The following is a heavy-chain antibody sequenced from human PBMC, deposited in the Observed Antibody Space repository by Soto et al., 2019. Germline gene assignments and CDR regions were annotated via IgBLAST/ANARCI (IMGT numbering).Heavy chain of an antibody. Sequence: SETLSLTCAVYGGSFSGYYLSWIRQPPGKGLEWIGEINHSGSTNYNPSLKSRVTISVDTSKNQFSLKLSSVTAADTAVYYCARVEIGQLAKIGFGMDVWGQGTTVTVSS. CDR2: INHSGST. D-gene: IGHD6-6*01. V-gene: IGHV4-34*01. CDR3: ARVEIGQLAKIGFGMDV. J-gene: IGHJ6*02. CDR1: GGSFSGYY.